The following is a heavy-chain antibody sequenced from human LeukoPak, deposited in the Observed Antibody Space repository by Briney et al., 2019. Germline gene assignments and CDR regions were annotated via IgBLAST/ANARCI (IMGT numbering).Heavy chain of an antibody. J-gene: IGHJ4*02. CDR1: GGSISSGSYY. CDR3: ARVADRYLALLDL. Sequence: SETLSLTCTVSGGSISSGSYYWSWIRQPPGKGLEWIGYIYYSGSTTYNPSLQSRVTMSVDTSKNQFSLRLTSVTAADTAMYYCARVADRYLALLDLWGQGTLVTVSS. V-gene: IGHV4-61*01. D-gene: IGHD6-6*01. CDR2: IYYSGST.